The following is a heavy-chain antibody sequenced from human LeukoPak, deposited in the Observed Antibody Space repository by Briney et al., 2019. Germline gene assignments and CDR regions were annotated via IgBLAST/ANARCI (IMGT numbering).Heavy chain of an antibody. CDR2: IYTSGST. CDR3: ARIRTYYYDSSGYYHISLNWFDP. D-gene: IGHD3-22*01. J-gene: IGHJ5*02. V-gene: IGHV4-4*07. Sequence: SETLSLTCTVSGGSISSYYWSWIRQPAGKGLEWIGRIYTSGSTNYNPSLKSRVTMSVDTSKNQFSLKLSSVTAADTAVYYCARIRTYYYDSSGYYHISLNWFDPWGQGTLVTVSS. CDR1: GGSISSYY.